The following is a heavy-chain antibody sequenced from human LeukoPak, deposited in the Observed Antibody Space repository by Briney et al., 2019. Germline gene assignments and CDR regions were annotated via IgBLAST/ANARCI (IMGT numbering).Heavy chain of an antibody. D-gene: IGHD3-22*01. CDR1: GYSISSGDYY. V-gene: IGHV4-30-4*08. CDR2: IYYSGST. CDR3: ARDWASSGSNQVDY. Sequence: PSETLSLTCTVSGYSISSGDYYWSWIRQPPGKGLEWIGYIYYSGSTYYNPSLKSRVTISVDTSKNQFSLKLSSVTAADTAVYYCARDWASSGSNQVDYWGQGTLVTVSS. J-gene: IGHJ4*02.